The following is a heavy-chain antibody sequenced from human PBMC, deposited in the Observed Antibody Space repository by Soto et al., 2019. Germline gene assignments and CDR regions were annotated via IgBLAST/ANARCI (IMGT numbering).Heavy chain of an antibody. CDR2: ISYDGANT. CDR1: GFTFSNYA. D-gene: IGHD3-22*01. CDR3: ATDRDSSGQSHLDS. Sequence: QVQLAESGGGVVQPGRSLRLSCATSGFTFSNYAVNWVRQAPGKGLEWLTLISYDGANTQYVDSVKGRFAVSRDNSENTVFLQMNSLRIEDTAIYYCATDRDSSGQSHLDSWGKGTLVTVSP. J-gene: IGHJ4*02. V-gene: IGHV3-30*09.